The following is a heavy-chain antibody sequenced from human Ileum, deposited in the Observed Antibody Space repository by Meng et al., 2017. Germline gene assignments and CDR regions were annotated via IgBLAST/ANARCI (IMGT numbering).Heavy chain of an antibody. CDR2: IYTSGST. J-gene: IGHJ5*02. CDR1: GGSISSYY. D-gene: IGHD4-17*01. Sequence: GQLHVPGPGLAKPLATLSPTGNVSGGSISSYYWSWIRQPAGKGLEWIGRIYTSGSTNYNPSLKSRVTMSVDTSKNQFSLKLSSVTAADTAVYYCARDVVPTVTYYYNWFDPWGQGTLVTVSS. V-gene: IGHV4-4*07. CDR3: ARDVVPTVTYYYNWFDP.